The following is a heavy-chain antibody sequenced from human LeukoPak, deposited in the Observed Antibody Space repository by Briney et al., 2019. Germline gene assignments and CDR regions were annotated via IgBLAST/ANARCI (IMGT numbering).Heavy chain of an antibody. CDR2: ISGSGGST. CDR3: AKASYYYDSSGYYNY. CDR1: GFTFSSYS. J-gene: IGHJ4*02. D-gene: IGHD3-22*01. Sequence: GGSLRLSCAASGFTFSSYSMTWVRQAPGKGLEWVSAISGSGGSTYYADSVKGRFTISRDNSKNTLYLQMNSLRAEDTAVYYCAKASYYYDSSGYYNYWGQGTLVTVSS. V-gene: IGHV3-23*01.